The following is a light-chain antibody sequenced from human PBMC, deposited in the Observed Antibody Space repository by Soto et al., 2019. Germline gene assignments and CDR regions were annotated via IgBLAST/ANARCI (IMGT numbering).Light chain of an antibody. J-gene: IGLJ1*01. Sequence: QSVLTQPASVSGSPGQSITISCTGTSSDVGGCNYVSWYQQHPGKAPKLMIYDVSNRPSGVSNRFSGSKSGNTASLTISGLQAEDEFYYYCSSSTSSSPPNYVFRTVTKVTVL. CDR3: SSSTSSSPPNYV. CDR1: SSDVGGCNY. V-gene: IGLV2-14*01. CDR2: DVS.